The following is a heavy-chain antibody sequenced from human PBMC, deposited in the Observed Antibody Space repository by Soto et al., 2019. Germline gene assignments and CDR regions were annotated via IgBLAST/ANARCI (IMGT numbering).Heavy chain of an antibody. D-gene: IGHD2-15*01. CDR2: INAGNGNT. CDR1: GYTFTSYA. J-gene: IGHJ5*02. CDR3: ARDRIVVVVAASSPWFDP. V-gene: IGHV1-3*01. Sequence: SSVKVACKASGYTFTSYAMHWVRQAPGQRLEWMGWINAGNGNTKYSQKFQGRVTITRDTSASTAYMELSSLRSEDTAVYYCARDRIVVVVAASSPWFDPWGQGTLVTVSS.